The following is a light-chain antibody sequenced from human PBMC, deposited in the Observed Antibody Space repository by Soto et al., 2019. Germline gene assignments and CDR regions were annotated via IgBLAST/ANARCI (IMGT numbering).Light chain of an antibody. V-gene: IGLV2-23*01. CDR2: EGS. CDR1: SSDVGSYNL. CDR3: CSYPVV. Sequence: QSVLTQPASVSGSPGQSITISCTGTSSDVGSYNLVSWYQQHPGKAPKLMIYEGSKRPSGVSNRFSGSKSGNTASLTISGLQAEDEADYYCCSYPVVFGGGTKVTVL. J-gene: IGLJ2*01.